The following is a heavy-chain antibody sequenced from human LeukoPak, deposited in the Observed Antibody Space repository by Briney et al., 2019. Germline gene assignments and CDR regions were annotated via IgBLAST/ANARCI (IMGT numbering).Heavy chain of an antibody. Sequence: PSETLSLTCAVSGVSFDDYYWAWVRQTPGKRLEWIGEINHSGYTNDSPSLKSRVTLSIDTSRKQFSLNLRSVTAADAGTYYCTRMTTGHDYWGQGTLVTVSS. V-gene: IGHV4-34*01. J-gene: IGHJ4*02. D-gene: IGHD4-17*01. CDR2: INHSGYT. CDR3: TRMTTGHDY. CDR1: GVSFDDYY.